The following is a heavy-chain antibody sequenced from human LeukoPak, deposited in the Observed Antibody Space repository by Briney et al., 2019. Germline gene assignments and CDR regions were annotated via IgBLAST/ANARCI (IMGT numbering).Heavy chain of an antibody. CDR2: IYYSGST. D-gene: IGHD2-21*02. J-gene: IGHJ4*02. CDR1: GGSISSYY. V-gene: IGHV4-59*01. Sequence: SETLSLTCTVSGGSISSYYWSWIRQPPGKGLEWIGYIYYSGSTNYNPSLKSRVTISVDTSKNQFSLKLSSVTAADTAVYYCARDDCGGDCYYHYWGQGTLVTVSS. CDR3: ARDDCGGDCYYHY.